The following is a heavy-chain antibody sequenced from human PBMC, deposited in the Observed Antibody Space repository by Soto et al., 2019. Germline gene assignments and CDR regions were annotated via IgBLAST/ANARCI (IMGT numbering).Heavy chain of an antibody. CDR2: IYFSGST. CDR3: ARAFFGVVMPTYYYYYYMDV. V-gene: IGHV4-59*01. CDR1: GGSISSYY. J-gene: IGHJ6*03. D-gene: IGHD3-3*01. Sequence: SETLSLTCTVSGGSISSYYWSWIRQPPGKGLEWIGYIYFSGSTNCNPSLKSRVTISVDTSKNQFSLKLNSLTAADTAVYYCARAFFGVVMPTYYYYYYMDVWGKGTTVTVSS.